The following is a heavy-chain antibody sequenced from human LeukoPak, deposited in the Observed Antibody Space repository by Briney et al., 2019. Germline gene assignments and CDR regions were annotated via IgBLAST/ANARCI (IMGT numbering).Heavy chain of an antibody. CDR1: GFNFIDYT. J-gene: IGHJ3*01. Sequence: GGSLRLSCAASGFNFIDYTMNWVRQAPGKGLEWVSSITSTGRYIFYADSLKGRFTISRDNAKKSLYLQMNSLRAEDTAVYYCARLRNVGGNPRPFNVWGQGTTVTVSS. CDR3: ARLRNVGGNPRPFNV. V-gene: IGHV3-21*01. D-gene: IGHD4-23*01. CDR2: ITSTGRYI.